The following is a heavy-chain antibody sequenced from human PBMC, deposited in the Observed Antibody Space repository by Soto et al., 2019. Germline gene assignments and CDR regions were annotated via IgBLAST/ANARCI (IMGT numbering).Heavy chain of an antibody. CDR2: IKSKTDGGTT. D-gene: IGHD6-19*01. Sequence: GGSLRVSCAASGFTFSNAGRNWVRQAPGKGLEWVGRIKSKTDGGTTDYAAPVKGRFTISRDDSKNTLYLQMNSLKTEDTAVYYCTTDSRGSGWYGDYYYYGMDVWGQGTTVTVSS. J-gene: IGHJ6*02. CDR1: GFTFSNAG. CDR3: TTDSRGSGWYGDYYYYGMDV. V-gene: IGHV3-15*07.